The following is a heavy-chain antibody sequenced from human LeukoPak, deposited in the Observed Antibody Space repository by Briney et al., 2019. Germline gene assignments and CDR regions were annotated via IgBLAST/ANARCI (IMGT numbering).Heavy chain of an antibody. V-gene: IGHV2-5*02. D-gene: IGHD6-19*01. CDR1: GFSLSTSGVS. CDR3: AHRVLGSSGWVNAFDI. CDR2: IYWDDDK. Sequence: SGPTLVKPTQTLMLTCTFSGFSLSTSGVSVGWIRQPPGKALEWLALIYWDDDKRYSPSLKSRLTITKDTSKNQVVLTMTNMDPVDTATYYCAHRVLGSSGWVNAFDIWGQGTMVTVSS. J-gene: IGHJ3*02.